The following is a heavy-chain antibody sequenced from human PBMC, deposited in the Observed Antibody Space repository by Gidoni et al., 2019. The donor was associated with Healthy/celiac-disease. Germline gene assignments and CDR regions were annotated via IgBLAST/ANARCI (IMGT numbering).Heavy chain of an antibody. CDR3: AKDLNWGYFDY. CDR1: GFTFSSYG. D-gene: IGHD7-27*01. V-gene: IGHV3-30*02. J-gene: IGHJ4*02. Sequence: QVQLVESGGGVVKPGGSLRLSCAASGFTFSSYGMHWVLQAPGKGLEWVAFIRYDGSNKYYADSVKGRFTISRDNSKNTLYLQMNSLRAEDTAVYYCAKDLNWGYFDYWGQGTLVTVSS. CDR2: IRYDGSNK.